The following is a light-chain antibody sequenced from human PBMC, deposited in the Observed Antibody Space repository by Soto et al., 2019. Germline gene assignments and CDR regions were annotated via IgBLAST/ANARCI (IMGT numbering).Light chain of an antibody. CDR1: QSVTTY. Sequence: EIVLTQSPATLSLSPGERANISCRASQSVTTYLAWYQQKPGQAPSLLIYDASDRATGIPARFSGSGSGTDFTLTISSLEPEDFAVYYCQQRSNWPPSITFGQGTRLEIK. J-gene: IGKJ5*01. V-gene: IGKV3-11*01. CDR3: QQRSNWPPSIT. CDR2: DAS.